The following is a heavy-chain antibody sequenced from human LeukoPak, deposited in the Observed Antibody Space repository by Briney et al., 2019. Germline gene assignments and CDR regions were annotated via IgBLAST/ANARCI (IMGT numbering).Heavy chain of an antibody. CDR2: INPNSGGT. D-gene: IGHD3-10*01. CDR1: GYTFTGYY. CDR3: ARESGDGSGSYDY. J-gene: IGHJ4*02. Sequence: GASVKVSFKASGYTFTGYYIHWVRQAPGQGLEWLGRINPNSGGTNYAQKFQGRVTMTRDTSINTAYMELSSLRSDDTAVHYCARESGDGSGSYDYWGQGTLVTVSS. V-gene: IGHV1-2*06.